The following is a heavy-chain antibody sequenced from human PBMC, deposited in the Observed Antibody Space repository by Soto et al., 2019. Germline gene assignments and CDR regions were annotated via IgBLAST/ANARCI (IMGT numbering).Heavy chain of an antibody. J-gene: IGHJ3*01. D-gene: IGHD1-26*01. Sequence: QVQLQESGPGLVKPSETLSLTCSVSGGSISGYYWSWIRQSPREGLHWIGNIYYTGTMNYNPSLRSRVAKSVDTPRNQFSLRLSSVTSADTAVYFCARRLISRYYGADAFDVWGQGTRVTVS. CDR1: GGSISGYY. CDR3: ARRLISRYYGADAFDV. CDR2: IYYTGTM. V-gene: IGHV4-59*08.